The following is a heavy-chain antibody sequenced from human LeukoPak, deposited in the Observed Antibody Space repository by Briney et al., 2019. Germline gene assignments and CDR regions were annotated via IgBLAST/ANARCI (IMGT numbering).Heavy chain of an antibody. D-gene: IGHD4-17*01. CDR1: GFTFSTYA. J-gene: IGHJ4*02. Sequence: PGGSLRLSCAASGFTFSTYAMNWVRQAPGRGLEWVSTLSGNGGSTYYADSVKGRFTISRDNSKNTLYLQMSSLKGEDTAVYYCAKSRRLYGDFIDYWGQGTLVTVSS. V-gene: IGHV3-23*01. CDR3: AKSRRLYGDFIDY. CDR2: LSGNGGST.